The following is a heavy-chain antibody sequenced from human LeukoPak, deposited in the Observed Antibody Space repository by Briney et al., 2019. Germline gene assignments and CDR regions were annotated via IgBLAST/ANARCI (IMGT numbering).Heavy chain of an antibody. V-gene: IGHV1-69*13. Sequence: SVTVSCTASGYTFTVYAISWVRQAPGQGLEWMGGIIPIFGTANYAQKFQGRVTITADESTSTAYMELSSLRSEDTAVYYCARMDSQLLYGMDVWGQGTTVTVSS. J-gene: IGHJ6*02. CDR3: ARMDSQLLYGMDV. CDR1: GYTFTVYA. D-gene: IGHD2-2*01. CDR2: IIPIFGTA.